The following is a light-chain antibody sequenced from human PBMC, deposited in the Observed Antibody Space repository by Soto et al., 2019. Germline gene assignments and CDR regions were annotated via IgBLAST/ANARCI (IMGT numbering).Light chain of an antibody. J-gene: IGLJ1*01. CDR3: ATWDDSRRNYV. CDR1: SSNIGSNY. CDR2: RNN. V-gene: IGLV1-47*01. Sequence: QSVLTQPPSASGTPGQRVTISCSGSSSNIGSNYVYWYQHLTGTAPKLLIYRNNQRPSGVPDRFSGSKSGTSASLAISGLRSEDEADYYCATWDDSRRNYVFGTGTKVTVL.